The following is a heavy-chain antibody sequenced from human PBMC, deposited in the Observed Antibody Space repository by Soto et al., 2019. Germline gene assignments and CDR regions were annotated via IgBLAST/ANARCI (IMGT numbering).Heavy chain of an antibody. J-gene: IGHJ3*01. V-gene: IGHV4-59*01. CDR2: MYYSGTT. D-gene: IGHD1-26*01. CDR3: ARDGGGSYSQIAFDF. CDR1: CGSITSYY. Sequence: SETLSLTCTFSCGSITSYYWNWIRQPPGKGLEWIGNMYYSGTTNYSPSLKSRVTISVDTSRNQFSLNLRSVTAADTAVYYCARDGGGSYSQIAFDFWGQGTMVTVSS.